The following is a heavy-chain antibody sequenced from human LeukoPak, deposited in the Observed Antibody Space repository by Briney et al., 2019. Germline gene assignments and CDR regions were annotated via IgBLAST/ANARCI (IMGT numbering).Heavy chain of an antibody. Sequence: ASVKVSCKASGGTFSSYAISWVRQAPGQGLEWMGGIIPIFGTANYAQKFQGRVTITADESTGTAYMELSSLRSEDTAVYYCARAGPSPQKKYTSSCCFWFDPWGQGTLVTVSS. CDR3: ARAGPSPQKKYTSSCCFWFDP. V-gene: IGHV1-69*13. CDR2: IIPIFGTA. CDR1: GGTFSSYA. J-gene: IGHJ5*02. D-gene: IGHD6-13*01.